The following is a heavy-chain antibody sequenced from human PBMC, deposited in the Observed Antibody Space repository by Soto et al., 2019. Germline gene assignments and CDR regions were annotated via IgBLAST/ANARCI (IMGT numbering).Heavy chain of an antibody. J-gene: IGHJ6*02. CDR2: TYYSGST. CDR1: GGSISSYY. D-gene: IGHD1-26*01. Sequence: PSETLSLTCTVSGGSISSYYWSWIRQPPGKGLEWIGYTYYSGSTNYNPSLKSRVTISVDTSKNQFSLKLSSVTAADTAVYYCASTSGSHYGYYYYGMDVWGQGTTVTVSS. CDR3: ASTSGSHYGYYYYGMDV. V-gene: IGHV4-59*01.